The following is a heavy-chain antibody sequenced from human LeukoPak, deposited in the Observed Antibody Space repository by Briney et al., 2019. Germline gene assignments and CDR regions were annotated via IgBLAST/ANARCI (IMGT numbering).Heavy chain of an antibody. CDR3: ARYNGYDDEGEYFDY. V-gene: IGHV3-7*01. CDR1: GFTFSGYW. CDR2: IKHDGSEK. D-gene: IGHD5-12*01. J-gene: IGHJ4*02. Sequence: GGSLRLSCAASGFTFSGYWMSWVRQAPGKGLEWVANIKHDGSEKFYVDSVKGRFTISRDNAKNSLYLQMSSLRAEDTAVYYCARYNGYDDEGEYFDYWGQGTLVTVSS.